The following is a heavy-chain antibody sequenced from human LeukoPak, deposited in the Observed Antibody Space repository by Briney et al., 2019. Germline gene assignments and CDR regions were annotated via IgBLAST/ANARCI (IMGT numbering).Heavy chain of an antibody. CDR2: IYHRGSA. D-gene: IGHD6-19*01. V-gene: IGHV4-59*01. J-gene: IGHJ5*02. Sequence: PSETLSLTCTVSGGSISSYYWSWIRQPPGKGLEWIGYIYHRGSANYNPSLKSRVTISVDTSKNQFSLKLSSVTAADTAVYYCARGSHSSGWYLDWFDPWGQGTLVTVSS. CDR3: ARGSHSSGWYLDWFDP. CDR1: GGSISSYY.